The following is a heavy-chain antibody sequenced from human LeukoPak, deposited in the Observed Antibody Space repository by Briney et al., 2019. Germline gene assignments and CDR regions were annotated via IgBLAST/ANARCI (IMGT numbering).Heavy chain of an antibody. CDR2: IWYDGSNK. CDR3: ARDGNSFTIFENLDAFDI. Sequence: GGSLRLSSAASGFTFSSYGMHWVRQAPGKGLEWVAVIWYDGSNKYYADSVKGRFTISRDNSKNTLYLQMNSLRAEDTAVYYCARDGNSFTIFENLDAFDIWGQGTMVTVSS. D-gene: IGHD3-9*01. J-gene: IGHJ3*02. V-gene: IGHV3-33*01. CDR1: GFTFSSYG.